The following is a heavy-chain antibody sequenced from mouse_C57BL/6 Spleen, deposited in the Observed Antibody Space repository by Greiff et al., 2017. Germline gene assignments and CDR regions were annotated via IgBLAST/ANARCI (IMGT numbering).Heavy chain of an antibody. Sequence: VKLQESGPELVKPGASVKLSCKASGYTFTSYDINWVKQRPGQGLEWIGWIYPRDGSTKYNEKFKGKATLTVDTSSSTAYMELHSLTSEDSAVYFCARETTGTYFDVWGTGTTVTVSS. CDR2: IYPRDGST. J-gene: IGHJ1*03. CDR3: ARETTGTYFDV. CDR1: GYTFTSYD. D-gene: IGHD4-1*02. V-gene: IGHV1-85*01.